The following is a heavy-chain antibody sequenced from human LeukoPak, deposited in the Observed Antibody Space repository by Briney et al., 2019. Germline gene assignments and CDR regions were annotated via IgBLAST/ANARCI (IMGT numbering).Heavy chain of an antibody. J-gene: IGHJ4*02. CDR2: IFNGGST. CDR1: GFTFSSYS. D-gene: IGHD1-26*01. CDR3: ARGIVGATRY. Sequence: GGSLRLSCEASGFTFSSYSMNWVRQAPGKGLEWVSVIFNGGSTYYADSVKGRFTISRDNSKNTLYLQMNSLRAEDTAVYYCARGIVGATRYWGQGTLVTVSS. V-gene: IGHV3-53*01.